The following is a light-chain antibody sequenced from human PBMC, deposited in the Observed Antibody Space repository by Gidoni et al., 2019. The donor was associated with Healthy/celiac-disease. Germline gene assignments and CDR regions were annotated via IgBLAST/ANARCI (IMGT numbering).Light chain of an antibody. CDR1: QTISTF. CDR2: AAS. Sequence: DIQMPRSPSSLSASVGDRVTIACRASQTISTFLNWYQQKPGKAPNLLIYAASSSQSGVPSRFSGSGSGTDFTLTISSLQPEDFATYYCQQSYSAPWTFGQXTKVEIK. J-gene: IGKJ1*01. V-gene: IGKV1-39*01. CDR3: QQSYSAPWT.